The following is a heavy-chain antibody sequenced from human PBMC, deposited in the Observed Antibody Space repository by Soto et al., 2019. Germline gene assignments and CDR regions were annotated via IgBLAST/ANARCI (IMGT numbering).Heavy chain of an antibody. CDR3: AKRFGGIVGVTTPDRSGGGVDY. CDR1: GFTFSSYA. Sequence: EVQLLESGGGLVQPGGSLRLSCAASGFTFSSYAMSWVRQAPGKGLEWVSGISGSGGSTYYADSVKGRFTISRDNSKNTLYLQMNSLRAEDTALHYCAKRFGGIVGVTTPDRSGGGVDYWGQGALVIVSS. CDR2: ISGSGGST. J-gene: IGHJ4*02. D-gene: IGHD1-26*01. V-gene: IGHV3-23*01.